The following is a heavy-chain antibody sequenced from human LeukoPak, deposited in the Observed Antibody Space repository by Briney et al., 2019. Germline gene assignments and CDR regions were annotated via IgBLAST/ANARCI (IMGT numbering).Heavy chain of an antibody. D-gene: IGHD2-15*01. J-gene: IGHJ4*02. Sequence: ASVKVSCKASGYTFTSYDINWVRQATGQGLEWMGWINPNSGGTNYAQKFQGRVTMTRDTSISTAYMELSRLRSDDTAVYYCAREVYCSGGSCPLDYWGQGTLVTVSS. CDR2: INPNSGGT. V-gene: IGHV1-2*02. CDR1: GYTFTSYD. CDR3: AREVYCSGGSCPLDY.